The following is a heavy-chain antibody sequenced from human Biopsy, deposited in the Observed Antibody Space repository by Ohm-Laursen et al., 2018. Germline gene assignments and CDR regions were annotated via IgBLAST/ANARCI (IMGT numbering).Heavy chain of an antibody. J-gene: IGHJ4*02. Sequence: SLRLSCAASGFTFSNYEMNWVRQAPGKGLEWVSYISSSNTIYYADSVKGRFTISRDNTKNSLSLQMNSLRGEDTAVYYCAAGSSRNSYYFDYWGQGTLVTVSS. CDR3: AAGSSRNSYYFDY. CDR2: ISSSNTI. D-gene: IGHD6-13*01. CDR1: GFTFSNYE. V-gene: IGHV3-48*03.